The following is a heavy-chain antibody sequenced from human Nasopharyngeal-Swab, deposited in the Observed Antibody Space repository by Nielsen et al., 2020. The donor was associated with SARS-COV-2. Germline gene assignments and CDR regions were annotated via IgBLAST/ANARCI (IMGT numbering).Heavy chain of an antibody. V-gene: IGHV3-21*01. J-gene: IGHJ6*02. D-gene: IGHD2-2*01. Sequence: GGSLRLSCAASGFTFSSYSMNWVRQAPGKGLEWVSSISSSSSYIYYADSVKGRFTISRDNAKNSLYLQMNSLRAEDTAVYYCARELSVYCSSPLGCYYYGMDVWGQGTTVTVSS. CDR3: ARELSVYCSSPLGCYYYGMDV. CDR2: ISSSSSYI. CDR1: GFTFSSYS.